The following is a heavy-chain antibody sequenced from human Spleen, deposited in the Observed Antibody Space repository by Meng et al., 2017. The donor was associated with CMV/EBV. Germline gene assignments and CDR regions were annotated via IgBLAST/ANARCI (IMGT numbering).Heavy chain of an antibody. Sequence: ASVKVSCKASGYTFTGYYLHWVRQAPGQGLEWMGWINPNTDDTNYAQKFQGRVTMTRDTFITTAYMEVSRLRSDDTAVYYCARERYLVPAASPDYYYYGMDVWGQGTTVTVSS. CDR1: GYTFTGYY. CDR2: INPNTDDT. D-gene: IGHD2-2*01. V-gene: IGHV1-2*02. CDR3: ARERYLVPAASPDYYYYGMDV. J-gene: IGHJ6*02.